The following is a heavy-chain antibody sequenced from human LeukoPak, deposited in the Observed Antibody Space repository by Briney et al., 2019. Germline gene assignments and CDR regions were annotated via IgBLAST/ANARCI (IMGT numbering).Heavy chain of an antibody. CDR1: GGSISSYY. V-gene: IGHV4-59*01. CDR2: IYYSGST. D-gene: IGHD2-8*01. CDR3: ARDQGLGYCTNGVCSSWFDP. J-gene: IGHJ5*02. Sequence: SETLSLTCTVSGGSISSYYWSWIRQPPGKGLEWIGYIYYSGSTNYNPSLKSRVTISVDTSKNQFSLKLSSVTAADTAVYYCARDQGLGYCTNGVCSSWFDPWGQGTLVTVSS.